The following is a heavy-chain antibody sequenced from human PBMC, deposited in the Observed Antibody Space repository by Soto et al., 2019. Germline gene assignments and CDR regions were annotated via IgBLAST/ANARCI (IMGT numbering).Heavy chain of an antibody. D-gene: IGHD3-22*01. CDR1: GGTFSSYA. CDR3: ARGSGGTYYYDSSGYGFDY. Sequence: SVKVSCKASGGTFSSYAISWLLQAPGQGLEWMGGIIPIFGTANYAQKFQGRVTITADESTSTAYMELSSLRSEDTAVYYCARGSGGTYYYDSSGYGFDYWGQGTLVTVSS. J-gene: IGHJ4*02. CDR2: IIPIFGTA. V-gene: IGHV1-69*13.